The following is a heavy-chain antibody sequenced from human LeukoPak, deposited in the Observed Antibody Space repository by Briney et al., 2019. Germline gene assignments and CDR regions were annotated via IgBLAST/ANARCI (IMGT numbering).Heavy chain of an antibody. D-gene: IGHD2/OR15-2a*01. V-gene: IGHV3-23*01. CDR3: AKNHDSNTYHTDDAFDI. J-gene: IGHJ3*02. CDR1: GFSFSTYA. Sequence: GGSLRLSCEASGFSFSTYAMNWVRQAPGKGLEWVSVISVSGFSTYYADSVKGRFTISRDMSKSTLYLQMNSLRAEDTAIYYCAKNHDSNTYHTDDAFDIWGQGTMVTVSS. CDR2: ISVSGFST.